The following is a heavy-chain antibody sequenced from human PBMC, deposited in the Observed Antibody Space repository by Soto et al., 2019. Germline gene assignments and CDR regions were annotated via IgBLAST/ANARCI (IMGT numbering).Heavy chain of an antibody. Sequence: QVQLVESGGGVVQPGRSLRLSCAASGFTFSSYGMHWVRQAPGKGLEWVAVIWYDGSNKYYADSVKGRFTISRDNSKKTLYLQMNSLRAEDTAVYYCARNRGIPTRYYYYGMDVWGQGTTVTVSS. CDR2: IWYDGSNK. V-gene: IGHV3-33*01. CDR3: ARNRGIPTRYYYYGMDV. CDR1: GFTFSSYG. J-gene: IGHJ6*02.